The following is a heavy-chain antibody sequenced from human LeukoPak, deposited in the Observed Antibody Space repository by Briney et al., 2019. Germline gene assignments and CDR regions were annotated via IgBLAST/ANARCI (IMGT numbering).Heavy chain of an antibody. J-gene: IGHJ4*02. D-gene: IGHD5-18*01. CDR3: AKTAPRSIQVWDY. Sequence: GGPLRLSCAASGFAFSRHGMHWVRQAPGKGLEWVAFIRYDASNKYYADSVKGQFTISRDNSKNTLYLQMNSLRAEDTAVYYCAKTAPRSIQVWDYWGQGTLVTVSS. CDR2: IRYDASNK. CDR1: GFAFSRHG. V-gene: IGHV3-30*02.